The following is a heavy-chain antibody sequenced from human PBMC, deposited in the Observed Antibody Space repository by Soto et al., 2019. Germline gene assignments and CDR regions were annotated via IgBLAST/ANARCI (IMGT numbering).Heavy chain of an antibody. CDR3: NSYPYFWGGHTPL. CDR2: VKSKADGGTA. D-gene: IGHD3-3*01. J-gene: IGHJ4*02. Sequence: EVQLVESGGGLVQPGGSLRLSCAASGFSITNTWMHWVRQAPGKGLEWVGRVKSKADGGTADYAAPVKGRFTVSIDDSKNTQYLQMNSLKMEDTAVYYCNSYPYFWGGHTPLWGQGTLVTVSS. V-gene: IGHV3-15*07. CDR1: GFSITNTW.